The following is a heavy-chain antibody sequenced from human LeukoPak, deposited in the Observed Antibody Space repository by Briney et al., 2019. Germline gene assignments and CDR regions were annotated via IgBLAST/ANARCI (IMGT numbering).Heavy chain of an antibody. J-gene: IGHJ4*02. CDR1: GYSISSDDY. D-gene: IGHD6-19*01. CDR2: IYHSGHT. V-gene: IGHV4-38-2*02. CDR3: ATGTSLYSSGWYPLDY. Sequence: PSETLSLTCTVSGYSISSDDYWGWIRQPPGRGLEWIGSIYHSGHTYYNPSLKSRVTISVDTSKNQFSLTLSSVTAADTALYYCATGTSLYSSGWYPLDYWGQGTLVTVSS.